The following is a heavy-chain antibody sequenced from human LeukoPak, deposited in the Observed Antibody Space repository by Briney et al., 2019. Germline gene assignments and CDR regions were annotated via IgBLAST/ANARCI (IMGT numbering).Heavy chain of an antibody. Sequence: SETLSLTCTVSGGSISSYYWSWIRQPPGKGLEWIGYIYYSGSTNYNPSPKSRVTISVDTSKNQFSLKLSSVTAADTAVYYCARSGTAVAAPSFDYWGQGALVTVSS. CDR2: IYYSGST. J-gene: IGHJ4*02. D-gene: IGHD6-19*01. CDR3: ARSGTAVAAPSFDY. CDR1: GGSISSYY. V-gene: IGHV4-59*08.